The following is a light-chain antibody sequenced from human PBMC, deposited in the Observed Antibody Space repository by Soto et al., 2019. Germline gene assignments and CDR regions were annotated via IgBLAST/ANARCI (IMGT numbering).Light chain of an antibody. CDR1: QDNRSY. V-gene: IGKV1-9*01. J-gene: IGKJ1*01. CDR2: ASS. Sequence: DIQLTQSPSFLSASVGDRVTITCRASQDNRSYLAWYQRKPGKATKLLIYASSYLQSGVPSRFTGSDSGTEFTLTITGLQPEDFATYYCQQVKTFPPTFGQGTKVEIK. CDR3: QQVKTFPPT.